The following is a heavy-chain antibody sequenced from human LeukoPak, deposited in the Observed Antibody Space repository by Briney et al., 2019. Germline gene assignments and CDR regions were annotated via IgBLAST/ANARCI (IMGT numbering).Heavy chain of an antibody. Sequence: GGSLRLSCAASGFTFSSSAMSWVRQAPGKGLEWVSNISGSGSGGSGSGGSTYYADSVKGRFTISRDNSKNTLYLQMNSMRVEDTAVYFCTKEWSNAGTTISPPDYWGQGTLVTVSS. CDR1: GFTFSSSA. CDR3: TKEWSNAGTTISPPDY. CDR2: ISGSGSGGSGSGGST. D-gene: IGHD1-7*01. J-gene: IGHJ4*02. V-gene: IGHV3-23*01.